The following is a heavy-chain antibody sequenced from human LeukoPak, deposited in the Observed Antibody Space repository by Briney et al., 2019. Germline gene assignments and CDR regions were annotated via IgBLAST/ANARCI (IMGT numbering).Heavy chain of an antibody. Sequence: PGGSLRLSCAASGFTFSSYAMSWVRQAAGKGLEWVSAISGSGGSTYYADSLKGRFTISRDNSKNTLYLQMNSLRAEDTAVYYCAKTSRAVYYFDYWGQGTLVTVSS. D-gene: IGHD3-16*01. CDR2: ISGSGGST. CDR3: AKTSRAVYYFDY. J-gene: IGHJ4*02. V-gene: IGHV3-23*01. CDR1: GFTFSSYA.